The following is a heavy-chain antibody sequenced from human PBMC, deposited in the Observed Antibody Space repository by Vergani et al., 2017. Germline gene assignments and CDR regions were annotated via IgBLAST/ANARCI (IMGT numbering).Heavy chain of an antibody. D-gene: IGHD3-10*01. CDR1: GYIFSNFW. V-gene: IGHV5-51*01. CDR3: SSGGHGSENGGALQL. J-gene: IGHJ3*01. CDR2: IYPGDYEV. Sequence: EKQLVQSGSETKKPGESLKISCQAFGYIFSNFWIGWVRQRPGRGLEWMGNIYPGDYEVKSNPTFRGQVIFSVDTSVNTSYLQWRSLQASDTATYFCSSGGHGSENGGALQLWGQGTNITVSS.